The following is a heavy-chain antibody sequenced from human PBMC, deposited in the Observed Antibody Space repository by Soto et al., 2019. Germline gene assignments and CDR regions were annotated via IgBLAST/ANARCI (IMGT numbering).Heavy chain of an antibody. CDR3: ARSDNRNSLYGVDV. V-gene: IGHV4-34*01. D-gene: IGHD1-7*01. Sequence: SETLSLTCAVYGGSLSGYYWSWIRQSPGKGLEWIGEINHRGSSDYNPSLKSRVTISIDASKNHVSLELPSVTAADTAVYYCARSDNRNSLYGVDVWGQGTAVT. CDR2: INHRGSS. J-gene: IGHJ6*02. CDR1: GGSLSGYY.